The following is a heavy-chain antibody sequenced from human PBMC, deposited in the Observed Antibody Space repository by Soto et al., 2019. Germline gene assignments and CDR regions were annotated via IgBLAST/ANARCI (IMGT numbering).Heavy chain of an antibody. Sequence: DSVKVSCKASGYTFTSYYMHWVRQAPGQGLEWMGIINPSGGSTSYAQKFQGRVTMTRDTSTSTVYMELSSLRSEDTAVYYCERGAVAGIFDYWGQGTLVTVPS. CDR3: ERGAVAGIFDY. J-gene: IGHJ4*02. V-gene: IGHV1-46*01. CDR2: INPSGGST. D-gene: IGHD6-19*01. CDR1: GYTFTSYY.